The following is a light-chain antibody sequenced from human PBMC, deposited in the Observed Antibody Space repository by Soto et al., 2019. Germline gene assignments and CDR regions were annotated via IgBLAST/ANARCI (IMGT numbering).Light chain of an antibody. CDR1: QSINSDY. J-gene: IGKJ1*01. CDR3: HQDYTLPRT. Sequence: EIILTQSPATLSLSPGEGATLTCRASQSINSDYLSWYQQKPGQAPRLLIYAASTKATGIPDRFSGSGSGTDFTLTINSLQPEDFAVYYCHQDYTLPRTFGQGSKVEI. V-gene: IGKV3D-7*01. CDR2: AAS.